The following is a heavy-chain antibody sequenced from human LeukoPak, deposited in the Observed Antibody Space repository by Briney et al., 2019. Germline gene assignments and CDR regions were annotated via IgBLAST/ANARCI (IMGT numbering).Heavy chain of an antibody. CDR2: IYYGENT. Sequence: PSETLPLTCTVSGDSISSGPYYWGWIRQPPGKGLEWIGNIYYGENTYYNPSLKSRVTISIDTSNNQFYLKLSSLTAADTAVYYCARQSGSGNSCYRYWGQGTLVTVSS. V-gene: IGHV4-39*01. D-gene: IGHD2-2*01. J-gene: IGHJ4*02. CDR3: ARQSGSGNSCYRY. CDR1: GDSISSGPYY.